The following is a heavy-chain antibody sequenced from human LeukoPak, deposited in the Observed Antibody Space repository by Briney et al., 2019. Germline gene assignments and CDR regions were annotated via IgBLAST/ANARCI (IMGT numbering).Heavy chain of an antibody. J-gene: IGHJ4*02. CDR2: ITPLFGTA. V-gene: IGHV1-69*05. D-gene: IGHD3-10*01. Sequence: PQASVKVSCKASGGTFSKYTISWVRQRPGQGLEWMGGITPLFGTANYAQKFQGRVTITRDTSASTAYMELSSLRSEDTAVYYCARYLDYYGSGSLDYWGQGTLVTVSS. CDR3: ARYLDYYGSGSLDY. CDR1: GGTFSKYT.